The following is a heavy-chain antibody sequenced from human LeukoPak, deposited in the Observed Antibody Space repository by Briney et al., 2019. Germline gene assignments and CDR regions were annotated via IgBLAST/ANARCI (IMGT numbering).Heavy chain of an antibody. CDR3: ARGYCSSTSCSTTNDY. Sequence: PGGSLRLSCAASGFTFSSYEMNWVRQAPGKGLEWVSYISSSGSTIYYADSVKGRFTISRDNAKNSLYLQMNSLRAEDTAVYYCARGYCSSTSCSTTNDYWGQGTRVTVSS. CDR1: GFTFSSYE. V-gene: IGHV3-48*03. CDR2: ISSSGSTI. D-gene: IGHD2-2*01. J-gene: IGHJ4*02.